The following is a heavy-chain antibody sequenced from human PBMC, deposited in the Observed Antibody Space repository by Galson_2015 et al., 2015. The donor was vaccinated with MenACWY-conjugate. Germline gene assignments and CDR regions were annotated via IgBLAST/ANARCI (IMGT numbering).Heavy chain of an antibody. D-gene: IGHD5-18*01. V-gene: IGHV3-48*03. CDR1: GFTFTGYD. J-gene: IGHJ6*03. CDR3: ARVGTWIHQYFYYMDV. Sequence: SLRLSCAASGFTFTGYDFNWVRQAPGKGLEWLSYISKSGSHIYYADSVKGRFTISRDNIKKTLFLEMNSLRAGDTGVYYCARVGTWIHQYFYYMDVWGKGTTVTVSS. CDR2: ISKSGSHI.